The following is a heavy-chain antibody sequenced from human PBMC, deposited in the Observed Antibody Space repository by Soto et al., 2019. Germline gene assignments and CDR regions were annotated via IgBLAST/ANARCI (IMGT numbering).Heavy chain of an antibody. CDR2: IWYDGSNK. V-gene: IGHV3-33*01. Sequence: GGSLRLSCAASGFTFSSYGMHWVRQAPGKGLEWVAVIWYDGSNKYYADSVKGRFTISRDNSKNTLYLQMNSLRAEDTAVYYCARESAAPPGGGSGWYHYYYYGMDVWGQGTTVTVSS. J-gene: IGHJ6*02. CDR3: ARESAAPPGGGSGWYHYYYYGMDV. CDR1: GFTFSSYG. D-gene: IGHD6-19*01.